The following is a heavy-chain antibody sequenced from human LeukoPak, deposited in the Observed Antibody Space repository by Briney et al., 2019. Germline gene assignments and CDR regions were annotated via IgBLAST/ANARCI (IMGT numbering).Heavy chain of an antibody. J-gene: IGHJ4*02. V-gene: IGHV3-21*01. D-gene: IGHD4-17*01. CDR2: ISSSSDYI. CDR1: GFTFSSES. CDR3: ARAAGYGDYRCFDY. Sequence: GGSLRLSCAASGFTFSSESMNRVRQAPGQGLEWVSSISSSSDYIYYADSVKGRFTISRDNAKNSLSLQMNSLRAEDTAVYYCARAAGYGDYRCFDYWGQGTLVTVSS.